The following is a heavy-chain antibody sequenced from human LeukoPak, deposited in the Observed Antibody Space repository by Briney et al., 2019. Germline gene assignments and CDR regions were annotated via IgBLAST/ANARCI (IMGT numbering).Heavy chain of an antibody. V-gene: IGHV4-4*02. J-gene: IGHJ6*02. Sequence: SGTLSLTCAVSGGSISSANWWSWVRQPPGKGLEWIGEIYHSGSTNYNPSLKSRVTISVNKSKNQFSLKLSSVTAADTAVYYCARAPYTAMVSYYYYGMDVWGQGTTVTVSS. CDR1: GGSISSANW. CDR2: IYHSGST. CDR3: ARAPYTAMVSYYYYGMDV. D-gene: IGHD5-18*01.